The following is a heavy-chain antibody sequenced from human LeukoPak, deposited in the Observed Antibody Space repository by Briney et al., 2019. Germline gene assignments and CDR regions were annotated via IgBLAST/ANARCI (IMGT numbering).Heavy chain of an antibody. D-gene: IGHD3-10*01. CDR3: ARGYGSGSYHYYYYGMDV. V-gene: IGHV4-34*01. CDR2: INHSGST. J-gene: IGHJ6*04. Sequence: KPSETLSLTCAVYGGSFSGYYWSWIRQPPGKGLEWIGEINHSGSTNYNPSLKSRVTISVDTSKNQFSLKLSSVTAADTAVYYCARGYGSGSYHYYYYGMDVWGKGTTVTVSS. CDR1: GGSFSGYY.